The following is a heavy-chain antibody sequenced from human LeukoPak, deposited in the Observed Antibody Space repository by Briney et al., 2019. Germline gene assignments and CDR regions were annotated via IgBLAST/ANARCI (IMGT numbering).Heavy chain of an antibody. Sequence: GASVKVSCKASGYTFTDYFMNWVRQAPGQGLEWMGWINPKSGGTVYAQKFQGRVTMTRDTSSSTAYMELSRLRFDDTVVYYCASLYYYDSSGYYYEDYWGQGTLVTVSS. J-gene: IGHJ4*02. CDR2: INPKSGGT. D-gene: IGHD3-22*01. CDR1: GYTFTDYF. V-gene: IGHV1-2*02. CDR3: ASLYYYDSSGYYYEDY.